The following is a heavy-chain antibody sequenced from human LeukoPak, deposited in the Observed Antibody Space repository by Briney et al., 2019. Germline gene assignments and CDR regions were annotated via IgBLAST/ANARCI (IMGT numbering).Heavy chain of an antibody. CDR3: ASGSGSGSYYNGNYNWFDP. J-gene: IGHJ5*02. V-gene: IGHV3-48*03. D-gene: IGHD3-10*01. Sequence: GGSLRLSCAASGFTFSSYEMNWVRQAPGKGLEWVSYISSSGSTIYYADSVKGRFTISRDNAKNSLYLQMNSLRAEDTAVYYCASGSGSGSYYNGNYNWFDPWGQGTLVTVSS. CDR1: GFTFSSYE. CDR2: ISSSGSTI.